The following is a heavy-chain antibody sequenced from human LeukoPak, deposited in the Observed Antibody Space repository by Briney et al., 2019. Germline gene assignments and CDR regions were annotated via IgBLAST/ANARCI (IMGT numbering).Heavy chain of an antibody. Sequence: QPGGSLRLSCAASGFTFSSSAMSWVRQAPGKGLEWVSAISISGDDTYYAESVKGRFTISRDNSKNTLYLRMNSLRAEDTAVYFCAIPEWGTYLVGFDYWGQGTLVTVSS. CDR3: AIPEWGTYLVGFDY. J-gene: IGHJ4*02. D-gene: IGHD1-26*01. CDR1: GFTFSSSA. CDR2: ISISGDDT. V-gene: IGHV3-23*01.